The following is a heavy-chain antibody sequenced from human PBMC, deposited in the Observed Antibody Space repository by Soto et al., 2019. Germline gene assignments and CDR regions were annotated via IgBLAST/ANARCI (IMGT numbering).Heavy chain of an antibody. CDR1: GFFFGNFG. CDR3: ARDDCSSPSCYVY. D-gene: IGHD2-2*01. J-gene: IGHJ4*02. CDR2: IQSDGSMK. Sequence: QVHLVESGGGVVQPGGSLRLSCAASGFFFGNFGMHWVRRAPGKGLEWVAAIQSDGSMKYYADSVKGRFTISRDNSKNTLDLQMDSLRAEDTGVYFCARDDCSSPSCYVYWGQGTPVTVSS. V-gene: IGHV3-33*01.